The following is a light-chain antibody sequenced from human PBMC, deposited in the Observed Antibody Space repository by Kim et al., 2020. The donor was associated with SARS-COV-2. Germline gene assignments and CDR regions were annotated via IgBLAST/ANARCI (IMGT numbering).Light chain of an antibody. Sequence: GQKVTVSCSGSSSNIGNNYVSWYQQLPGTAPKLLIYDNNKRPSGIPDRFSGSKSGTSATLGITGLQTGDEADYYCGTWDSSLSAYVFGTGTKVTVL. CDR2: DNN. J-gene: IGLJ1*01. CDR3: GTWDSSLSAYV. CDR1: SSNIGNNY. V-gene: IGLV1-51*01.